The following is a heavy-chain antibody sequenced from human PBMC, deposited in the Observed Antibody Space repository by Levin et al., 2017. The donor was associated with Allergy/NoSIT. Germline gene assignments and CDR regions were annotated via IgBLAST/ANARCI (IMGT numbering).Heavy chain of an antibody. D-gene: IGHD2-8*01. V-gene: IGHV4-34*01. Sequence: SETLSLTCAVYGGSFSGYYWSWIRQPPGKGLEWIGEINHSGSTNYNPSLKSRVTISVDTSKNQFSLKLSSVTAADTAVYYCARAGPGTNGPDYWGQGTLVTVSS. J-gene: IGHJ4*02. CDR1: GGSFSGYY. CDR2: INHSGST. CDR3: ARAGPGTNGPDY.